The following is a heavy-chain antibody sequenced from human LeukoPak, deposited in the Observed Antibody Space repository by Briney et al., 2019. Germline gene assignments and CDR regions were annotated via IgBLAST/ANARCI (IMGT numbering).Heavy chain of an antibody. D-gene: IGHD2-15*01. J-gene: IGHJ5*02. V-gene: IGHV1-2*02. Sequence: RASVRVSCKASGYTFTGYYMHWVRQAPGQGLGWMGWINPNSGGTNYAQKFQGRVTMTRDTSISTAYMELSRLRSDDTAVYYCARGYCSGGSCYLNWFDPWGQGTLVTVSS. CDR1: GYTFTGYY. CDR3: ARGYCSGGSCYLNWFDP. CDR2: INPNSGGT.